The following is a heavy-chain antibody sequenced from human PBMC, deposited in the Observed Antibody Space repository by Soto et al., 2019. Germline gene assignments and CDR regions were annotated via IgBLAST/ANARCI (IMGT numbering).Heavy chain of an antibody. D-gene: IGHD4-17*01. CDR2: IKHDGSEK. V-gene: IGHV3-7*04. CDR3: ARDLEDYGSNDACEM. Sequence: EVQLVESGGTLVQPGGSLRVSCAASGFTFNSSWMSWVRQAPGRGPEWVANIKHDGSEKYHVDSVKGGFTISRDNARNSLYLEMTRLSVGDTAVYYCARDLEDYGSNDACEMWADGRMVTVSA. J-gene: IGHJ3*02. CDR1: GFTFNSSW.